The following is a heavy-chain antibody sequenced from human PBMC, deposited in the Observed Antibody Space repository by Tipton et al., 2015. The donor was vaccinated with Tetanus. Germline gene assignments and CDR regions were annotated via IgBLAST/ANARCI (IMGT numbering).Heavy chain of an antibody. CDR3: AKDTSGGELLIHPYYFDY. V-gene: IGHV3-23*01. D-gene: IGHD1-26*01. J-gene: IGHJ4*02. Sequence: SGFTFSSYAMSWVRQAPGKGLEWVSAISGSGGSTYYADSVKGRSTISRDNSKNTPYLQMNSLRAEDTAVYYCAKDTSGGELLIHPYYFDYWGQGTLVTVSS. CDR2: ISGSGGST. CDR1: GFTFSSYA.